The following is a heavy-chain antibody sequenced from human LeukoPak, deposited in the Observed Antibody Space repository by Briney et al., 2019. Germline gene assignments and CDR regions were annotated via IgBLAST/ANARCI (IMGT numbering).Heavy chain of an antibody. D-gene: IGHD2-15*01. CDR1: GGSISSSSYY. V-gene: IGHV4-39*07. J-gene: IGHJ3*02. CDR3: ARAGYCSGGSCFNGKVGAFDI. Sequence: SETLSLTCSVSGGSISSSSYYWGWIRQPPGKGLEWIGSIYYSGSTYYNPSLKSRVTISVDTSKNQFSLKLSSVTAADTAVYYCARAGYCSGGSCFNGKVGAFDIWGQGTMVTVSS. CDR2: IYYSGST.